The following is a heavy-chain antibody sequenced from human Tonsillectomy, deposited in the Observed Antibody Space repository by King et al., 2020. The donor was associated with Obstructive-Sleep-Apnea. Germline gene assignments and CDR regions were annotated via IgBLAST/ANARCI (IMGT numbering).Heavy chain of an antibody. CDR1: GFTCSSYG. J-gene: IGHJ4*02. CDR3: AKGSGSSWYFDY. CDR2: IWYDGSKK. Sequence: QLVQSGGGVVQPGRSLRLSCAASGFTCSSYGMHWVRQAPGKELEWGAVIWYDGSKKYFEDSVKGRFTTSRDNSKNTLYLQMNSLRGEDTAVYYCAKGSGSSWYFDYWGQGTLVTVSS. D-gene: IGHD3-10*01. V-gene: IGHV3-33*06.